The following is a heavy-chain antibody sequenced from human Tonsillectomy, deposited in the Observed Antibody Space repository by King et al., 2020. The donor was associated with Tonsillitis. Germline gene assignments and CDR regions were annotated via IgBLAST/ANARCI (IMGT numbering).Heavy chain of an antibody. J-gene: IGHJ3*02. Sequence: QLVQSGAEVKKPGASVKVSCKASGYTFTGYYMHWVRQAPGQGLEWMGWINPNSGGTNYGQKFQGRVTMTRDTSISTAYMELSRLRSDDTAVYYCAREGRGYSGYDLGGDAFDIWGQGTMVTVSS. CDR2: INPNSGGT. V-gene: IGHV1-2*02. CDR3: AREGRGYSGYDLGGDAFDI. CDR1: GYTFTGYY. D-gene: IGHD5-12*01.